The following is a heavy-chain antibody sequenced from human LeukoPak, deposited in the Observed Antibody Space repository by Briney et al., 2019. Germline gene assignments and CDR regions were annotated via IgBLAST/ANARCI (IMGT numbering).Heavy chain of an antibody. CDR1: GFTFSSYS. J-gene: IGHJ4*02. D-gene: IGHD3-10*01. CDR2: ISSSSSTI. Sequence: PGGSLRLSCAASGFTFSSYSMNWVRQAPGKGLEWVSYISSSSSTIYYADSVKGRFTIPRDNAKNSLYLQMNSLRAEDTAVYYCARDFYGSGSSNLDYWGQGTLVTVSS. V-gene: IGHV3-48*01. CDR3: ARDFYGSGSSNLDY.